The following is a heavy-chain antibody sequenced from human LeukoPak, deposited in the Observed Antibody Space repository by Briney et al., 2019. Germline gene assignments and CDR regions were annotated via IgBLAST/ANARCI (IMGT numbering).Heavy chain of an antibody. Sequence: SETLSLTCAVYGGSFSGYYWSWIRQPPRKGREWIGEINHSGSTNYNPSLKSRVTISVDTSKNQFSLKLSSVTAADTAVYYCARSPRVVGATIAFDYWGQGTLVTVSS. CDR2: INHSGST. CDR3: ARSPRVVGATIAFDY. V-gene: IGHV4-34*01. CDR1: GGSFSGYY. J-gene: IGHJ4*02. D-gene: IGHD1-26*01.